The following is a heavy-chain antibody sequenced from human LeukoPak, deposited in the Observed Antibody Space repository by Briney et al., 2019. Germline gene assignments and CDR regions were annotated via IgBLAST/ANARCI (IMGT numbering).Heavy chain of an antibody. CDR1: GFTFSAFW. CDR2: LNQDGSVK. Sequence: GGSLRLSCAASGFTFSAFWMTWVRQAPGKGLEWVANLNQDGSVKYYVDSVKGRFTISRDNAKNSLYLQMNSLRVEDTAVYYCARDAYADASESWGQGTLVTVSS. CDR3: ARDAYADASES. J-gene: IGHJ5*02. D-gene: IGHD2-2*01. V-gene: IGHV3-7*01.